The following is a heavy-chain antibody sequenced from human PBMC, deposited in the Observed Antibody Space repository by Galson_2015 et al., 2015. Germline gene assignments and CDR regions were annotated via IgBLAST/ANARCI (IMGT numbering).Heavy chain of an antibody. J-gene: IGHJ6*02. V-gene: IGHV3-23*01. Sequence: ADSVKGRFTISRDNSKNTLYLQMNSLRAEDTAVYYCAKESVDCSSSSCYGGYYYYGMDVWGQGTTVTVSS. CDR3: AKESVDCSSSSCYGGYYYYGMDV. D-gene: IGHD2-2*01.